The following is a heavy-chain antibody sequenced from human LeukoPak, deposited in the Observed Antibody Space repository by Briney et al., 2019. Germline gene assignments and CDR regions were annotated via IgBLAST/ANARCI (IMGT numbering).Heavy chain of an antibody. CDR2: INSDGSST. J-gene: IGHJ4*02. Sequence: PGGSLRLSCAASGFTFSSYWMHWVRQAPGKGLVWVSRINSDGSSTSYADSVKGRFTISRDNAKNTLYLQMNSLGAEDTALYYCARGRGCSSLSCYPDYWGQGTLVTVSS. D-gene: IGHD2-2*01. CDR3: ARGRGCSSLSCYPDY. V-gene: IGHV3-74*01. CDR1: GFTFSSYW.